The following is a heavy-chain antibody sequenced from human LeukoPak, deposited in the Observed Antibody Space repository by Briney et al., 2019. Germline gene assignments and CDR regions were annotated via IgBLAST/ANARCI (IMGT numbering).Heavy chain of an antibody. D-gene: IGHD3-22*01. CDR1: GFTFSSYT. CDR3: AGTYYYDKGAFDI. Sequence: GGSLRLSCVASGFTFSSYTMNWVRQAPGKGLEWVSVIYSGGSTYYADSVKGRFTISRDNSKNTLYLQMNSLRAEDTAVYYCAGTYYYDKGAFDIWGQGTMVTVSS. CDR2: IYSGGST. V-gene: IGHV3-53*01. J-gene: IGHJ3*02.